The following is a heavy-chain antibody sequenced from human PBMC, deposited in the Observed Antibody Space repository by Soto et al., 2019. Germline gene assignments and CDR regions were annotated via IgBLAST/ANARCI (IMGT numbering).Heavy chain of an antibody. CDR1: GFTFSSYS. CDR2: ISSSSTI. Sequence: GGSLRLSCAASGFTFSSYSINWVRQAPGKGLERVSYISSSSTIYYADSVKGRFTISRDNAKNSLYLQMNSLRVEDTAVYYCAREGYYYYYMDVWGKGITVTVSS. CDR3: AREGYYYYYMDV. V-gene: IGHV3-48*01. J-gene: IGHJ6*03.